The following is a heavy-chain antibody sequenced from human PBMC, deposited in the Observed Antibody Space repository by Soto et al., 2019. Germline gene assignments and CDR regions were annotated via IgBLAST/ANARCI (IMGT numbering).Heavy chain of an antibody. J-gene: IGHJ3*02. Sequence: GGSVEVYCKASGYPFTSYYMHLVRQAPGQGLEWMGIINPSGGSTSYAQKFQGRVAMTRDTSTSTVYMELSSLRSKDTAVYYCAREGLMNAFDIWGQGTLVTGSS. CDR3: AREGLMNAFDI. CDR2: INPSGGST. V-gene: IGHV1-46*01. CDR1: GYPFTSYY.